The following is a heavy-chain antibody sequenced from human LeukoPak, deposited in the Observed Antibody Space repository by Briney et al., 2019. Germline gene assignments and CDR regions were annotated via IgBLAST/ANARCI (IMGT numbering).Heavy chain of an antibody. CDR3: ARHLSVTPYFDY. CDR2: IYYSGST. J-gene: IGHJ4*02. V-gene: IGHV4-59*01. Sequence: SETLSLTCTVSGGSISSYYWSWIRQPPGKGLEWIGYIYYSGSTKYNPSLKSRVTISVHTSKNQFSLKLSSVTAADTAVYYCARHLSVTPYFDYWGQGSLVTVSS. CDR1: GGSISSYY. D-gene: IGHD4-17*01.